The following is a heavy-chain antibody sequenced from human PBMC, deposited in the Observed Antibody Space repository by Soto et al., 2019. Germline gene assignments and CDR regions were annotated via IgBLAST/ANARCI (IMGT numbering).Heavy chain of an antibody. CDR1: GGTFSSYA. CDR3: ARVRKYSSSWSPIGFDY. CDR2: IIPIFDTT. V-gene: IGHV1-69*13. Sequence: SVKVSCKAPGGTFSSYAFNWVRQAPGQGLEWMGGIIPIFDTTNYAQKFQGRLTITADESTSTAYMELSSLRPEDTAVYYCARVRKYSSSWSPIGFDYWGQGTLVTVSS. D-gene: IGHD6-13*01. J-gene: IGHJ4*02.